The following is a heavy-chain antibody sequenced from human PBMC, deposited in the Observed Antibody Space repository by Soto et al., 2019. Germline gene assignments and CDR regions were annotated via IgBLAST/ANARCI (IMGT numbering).Heavy chain of an antibody. J-gene: IGHJ3*02. Sequence: GASVKVSCKASGYTFTSYGISWVRQAPGQGLEWMGWISAYNGNTNYAQKHQGRVTMTTDTSTSTAYMELRSLRSDDTAVYYCARDLGVAAAGTGLWAFDIWGQGTMVTVSS. CDR3: ARDLGVAAAGTGLWAFDI. D-gene: IGHD6-13*01. CDR2: ISAYNGNT. V-gene: IGHV1-18*01. CDR1: GYTFTSYG.